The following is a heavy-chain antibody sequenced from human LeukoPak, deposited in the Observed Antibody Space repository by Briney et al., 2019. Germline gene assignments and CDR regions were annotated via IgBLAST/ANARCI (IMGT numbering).Heavy chain of an antibody. V-gene: IGHV1-69*04. J-gene: IGHJ4*02. CDR2: IIPILGIA. D-gene: IGHD5-12*01. CDR1: GGTFSSYA. Sequence: ASVKVSCKASGGTFSSYAISWVRQAPGQGLEWMGRIIPILGIANYAQKFQGRVTITADKSTSTAYMELSSLRSEDTAVYYCARDRYSGYDLDYWGQGTLVTVSS. CDR3: ARDRYSGYDLDY.